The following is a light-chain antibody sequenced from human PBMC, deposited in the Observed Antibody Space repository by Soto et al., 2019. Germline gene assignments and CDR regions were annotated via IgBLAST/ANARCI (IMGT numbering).Light chain of an antibody. CDR1: QSVSTN. J-gene: IGKJ3*01. CDR2: GAS. V-gene: IGKV3-15*01. CDR3: QQYNNWPLT. Sequence: EIVMAQSPATLSVSPGERATLSCRASQSVSTNLAWYQQKACQAPRLLIYGASTRATGIPARFSGSGSGTEFTLTISSLQSEEFAVYYCQQYNNWPLTFGPGTKVDIK.